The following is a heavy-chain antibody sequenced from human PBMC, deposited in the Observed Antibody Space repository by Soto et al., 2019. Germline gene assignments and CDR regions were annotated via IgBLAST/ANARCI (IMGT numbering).Heavy chain of an antibody. Sequence: SETLSLTCTVSGGSISSGGYYWSWIRQHPGKGLEWIGYIYYSGSTYYNPSLKSRVTISVDTSKNQFSLKLSSVTAADTAVYYCARGDYGFFDYWGQGTLVTVSS. D-gene: IGHD4-17*01. J-gene: IGHJ4*02. V-gene: IGHV4-31*03. CDR1: GGSISSGGYY. CDR3: ARGDYGFFDY. CDR2: IYYSGST.